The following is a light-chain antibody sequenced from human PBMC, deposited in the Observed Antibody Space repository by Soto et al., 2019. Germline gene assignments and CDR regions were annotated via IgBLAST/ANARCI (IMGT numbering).Light chain of an antibody. CDR2: RVN. J-gene: IGLJ3*02. CDR3: ASWDASLNGWV. CDR1: MSNIGSDT. V-gene: IGLV1-44*01. Sequence: QSVLTQPPSASGTPGQRVTISCSGSMSNIGSDTVNWYQQLPGTAPKLLIHRVNQRPSGVPGRFSASKSGTSASLAISGLQPEDEADYHCASWDASLNGWVFGGGTQLPS.